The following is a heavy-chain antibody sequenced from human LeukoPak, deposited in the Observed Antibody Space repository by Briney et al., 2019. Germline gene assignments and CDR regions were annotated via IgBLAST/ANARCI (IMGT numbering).Heavy chain of an antibody. J-gene: IGHJ4*02. CDR3: AAVIAVAGFDY. V-gene: IGHV1-69*05. CDR2: IIPIFGTA. Sequence: SVKVSCKASGGTFSSYAISWVRQAPGQGLEWMGRIIPIFGTANYAQKFQGRVTITTDESTSTAYMELSSLRSEDTAVYNCAAVIAVAGFDYWGQGTLVTVSS. CDR1: GGTFSSYA. D-gene: IGHD6-19*01.